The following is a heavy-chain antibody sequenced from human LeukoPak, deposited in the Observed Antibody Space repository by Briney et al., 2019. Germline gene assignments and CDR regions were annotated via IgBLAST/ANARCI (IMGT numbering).Heavy chain of an antibody. V-gene: IGHV1-69*08. Sequence: SVKVSCKTSGGTFLSHTFSWVRQAPGKGLEWMGKITPVIETANYAQTLQGRVSIYADKSTTTVYMDLSGLRPVDTAVYYCARVNLRGSNYNWFDPWGQGTRVTVSS. J-gene: IGHJ5*02. D-gene: IGHD3-10*01. CDR1: GGTFLSHT. CDR2: ITPVIETA. CDR3: ARVNLRGSNYNWFDP.